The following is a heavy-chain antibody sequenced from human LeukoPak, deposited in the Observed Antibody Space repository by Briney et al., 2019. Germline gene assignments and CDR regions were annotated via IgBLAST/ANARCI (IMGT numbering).Heavy chain of an antibody. CDR2: ISAYNGNT. Sequence: GASVKVSCKASGYTFTSYGISWVRQAPGQGLEWMGWISAYNGNTNYAQKLQGRVIMTTDTSTSTAYMELRSLRSDDTAVYYCARGHIVVVPAARNWFDPWGQGTLVTVSS. D-gene: IGHD2-2*01. J-gene: IGHJ5*02. CDR1: GYTFTSYG. V-gene: IGHV1-18*01. CDR3: ARGHIVVVPAARNWFDP.